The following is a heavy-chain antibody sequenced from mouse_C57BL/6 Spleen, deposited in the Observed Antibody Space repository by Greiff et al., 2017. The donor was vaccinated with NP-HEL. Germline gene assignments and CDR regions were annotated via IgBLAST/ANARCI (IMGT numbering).Heavy chain of an antibody. CDR1: GYTFTSYW. CDR3: TRGGAYGNYMDY. J-gene: IGHJ2*01. D-gene: IGHD2-1*01. Sequence: EVKLQQSVTVLARPGASVKMSCKTSGYTFTSYWMHWVKQRPGQGLEWIGAIYPGNSDTSYNQKFKGKAKLTAVTSASTAYMALSSLTNEDSAVYYCTRGGAYGNYMDYWGQGTTLTVSS. CDR2: IYPGNSDT. V-gene: IGHV1-5*01.